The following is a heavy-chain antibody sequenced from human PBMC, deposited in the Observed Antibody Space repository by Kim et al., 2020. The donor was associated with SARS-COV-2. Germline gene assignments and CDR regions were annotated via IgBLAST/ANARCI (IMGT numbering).Heavy chain of an antibody. D-gene: IGHD3-22*01. Sequence: SETLSLTCTVSGGSISSGGYYWSWIRQHPGKGLEWIGYIYYSGSTYYNPSLKSRVTISVDTSKNQFSLKLSSVTAADTAVYYCARESNYYDSSGRGRALDYWGQGTLVTVSS. CDR2: IYYSGST. CDR3: ARESNYYDSSGRGRALDY. CDR1: GGSISSGGYY. V-gene: IGHV4-31*03. J-gene: IGHJ4*02.